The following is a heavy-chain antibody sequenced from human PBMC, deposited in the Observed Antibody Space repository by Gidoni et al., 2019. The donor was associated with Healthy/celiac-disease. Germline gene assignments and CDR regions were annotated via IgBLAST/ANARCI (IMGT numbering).Heavy chain of an antibody. D-gene: IGHD6-19*01. V-gene: IGHV3-21*01. CDR3: ARDFERCSDCPLYYYYGMDV. Sequence: EVQLVESGGGLVKPGGSLRLSCAASGFTFSRYSLTGVRQAPGKGLEWVSAISSSSSHIYYEDAMKGRFTISRDNAKNSLYLQMNSLRAEETAVYYGARDFERCSDCPLYYYYGMDVWGQGTTVTVSS. J-gene: IGHJ6*02. CDR2: ISSSSSHI. CDR1: GFTFSRYS.